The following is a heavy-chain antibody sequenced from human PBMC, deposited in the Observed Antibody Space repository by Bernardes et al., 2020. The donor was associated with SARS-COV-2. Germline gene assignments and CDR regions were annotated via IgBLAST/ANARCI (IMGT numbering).Heavy chain of an antibody. CDR2: IYHSGST. D-gene: IGHD3-3*01. Sequence: SEPLSLTCAVSGGSISSSNWWSWVRQPPGKGLEWIGEIYHSGSTNYNPSLKSRVTISVDKSKNQFSLKLSSVTAADTAVYYCARDWRVRRGFDYWCQGTLVTVSS. CDR1: GGSISSSNW. J-gene: IGHJ4*02. V-gene: IGHV4-4*02. CDR3: ARDWRVRRGFDY.